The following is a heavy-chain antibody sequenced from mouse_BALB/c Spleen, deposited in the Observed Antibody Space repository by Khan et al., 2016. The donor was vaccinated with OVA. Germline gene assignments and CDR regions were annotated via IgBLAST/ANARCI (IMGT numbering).Heavy chain of an antibody. CDR1: GYSITSDYA. J-gene: IGHJ2*01. D-gene: IGHD2-3*01. V-gene: IGHV3-2*02. CDR3: ASDGYLDY. CDR2: ISYSGST. Sequence: EVKLEESGPGLVKPSQSLSLTCTVTGYSITSDYAWNWIRQFPGNKLEWMGYISYSGSTSYNPSLKSRISITRDTSKNQFFLQLNSVTTEDTATYYCASDGYLDYWGQGTTLTVSS.